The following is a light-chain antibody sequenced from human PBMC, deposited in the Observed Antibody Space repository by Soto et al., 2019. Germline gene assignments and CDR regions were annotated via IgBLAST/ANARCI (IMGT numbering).Light chain of an antibody. J-gene: IGKJ3*01. CDR1: QSISSY. V-gene: IGKV1-39*01. Sequence: DIQMTQSPSSLSASVGYRVTITCLASQSISSYLNWYQQKPGKAPKLLIYAASSLQSGVPSRFSGSGSGTDFTITISSLQPEDFANYYCQQSYSTRGFTFGPGTKVDIK. CDR3: QQSYSTRGFT. CDR2: AAS.